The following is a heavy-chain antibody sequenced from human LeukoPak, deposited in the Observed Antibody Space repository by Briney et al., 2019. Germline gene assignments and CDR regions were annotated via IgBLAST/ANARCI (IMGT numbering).Heavy chain of an antibody. V-gene: IGHV4-4*07. J-gene: IGHJ5*02. CDR3: ARGKGQLDL. CDR2: IYTSGSTNYNP. CDR1: GGPISTYF. D-gene: IGHD5-24*01. Sequence: PSETLSLTCTASGGPISTYFWSWVRQPAGKGLEWIGRIYTSGSTNYNPNYNPSLKSRVTISVDTSKNQFSLKLTSVTAADTAVYYGARGKGQLDLWGQGTLVTVSS.